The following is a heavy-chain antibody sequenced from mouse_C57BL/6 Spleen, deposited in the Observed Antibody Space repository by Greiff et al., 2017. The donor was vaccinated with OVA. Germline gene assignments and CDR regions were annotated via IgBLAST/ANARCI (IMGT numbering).Heavy chain of an antibody. CDR2: IDPENGDT. D-gene: IGHD3-3*01. V-gene: IGHV14-4*01. J-gene: IGHJ2*01. CDR1: GFNIKDDY. CDR3: TTGLGSY. Sequence: EVQLQESGAELVRPGASVKLSCTASGFNIKDDYMHWVKQRPEQGLEWIGWIDPENGDTEYASKFQGKATITADTSSNTAYLQLRSLTSEDTAVYYCTTGLGSYWGQGTTLTVSA.